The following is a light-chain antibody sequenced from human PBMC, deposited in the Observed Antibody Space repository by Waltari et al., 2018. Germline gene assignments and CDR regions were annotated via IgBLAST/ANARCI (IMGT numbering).Light chain of an antibody. J-gene: IGKJ2*01. CDR2: KVS. CDR1: QSLVHSDGNTY. Sequence: DVVMTQSPLSLPVTPGQPASISCRFSQSLVHSDGNTYLNWVRQRPGQSPRRLIYKVSNRDSGVPDRFSGSGSGTDFTLTINRVEAEDVGLYYCMQGTHWPYTFGQGTKLEIK. V-gene: IGKV2-30*02. CDR3: MQGTHWPYT.